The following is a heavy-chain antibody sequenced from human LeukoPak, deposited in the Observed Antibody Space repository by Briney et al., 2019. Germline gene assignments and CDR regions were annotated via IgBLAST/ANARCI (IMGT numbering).Heavy chain of an antibody. D-gene: IGHD1-26*01. Sequence: ASVKVSCKASGGTFSSYATSWVRQAPGQGLEWMGRIIPIFGIANYAQKFQGRVTITADKSTSTAYMELSSLRSEDTAVYYCARDSGSYSTYYFDYWGQGTLVTVSS. CDR1: GGTFSSYA. CDR2: IIPIFGIA. J-gene: IGHJ4*02. V-gene: IGHV1-69*04. CDR3: ARDSGSYSTYYFDY.